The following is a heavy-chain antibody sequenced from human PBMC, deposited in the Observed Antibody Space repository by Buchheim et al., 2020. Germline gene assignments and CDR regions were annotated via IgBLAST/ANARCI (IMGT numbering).Heavy chain of an antibody. CDR3: ARVFEYYYDSSGPFDY. CDR1: GFTFSSYA. CDR2: ISYDGSNK. D-gene: IGHD3-22*01. J-gene: IGHJ4*02. Sequence: QVQLVESGGGVVQPGRSLRLSCAASGFTFSSYAMHWVRQAPGKGLEWVAVISYDGSNKYYADSVKGRFTISRGNSKNTLYLQMNSLRAEDTAVYYCARVFEYYYDSSGPFDYWGQGTL. V-gene: IGHV3-30*04.